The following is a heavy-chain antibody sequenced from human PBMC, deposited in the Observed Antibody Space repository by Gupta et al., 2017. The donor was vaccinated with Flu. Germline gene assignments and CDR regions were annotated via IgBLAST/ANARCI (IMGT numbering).Heavy chain of an antibody. J-gene: IGHJ4*02. CDR2: ISSSGTNI. Sequence: SAYEMNWVRQAPGKGLEWVSYISSSGTNIYSADFVKGRFSISRDNAQNSLYLQMNSLRVEDTAVYYCARERWFGAKEGIDYWGQGTLVTVSS. CDR3: ARERWFGAKEGIDY. D-gene: IGHD3-16*01. CDR1: SAYE. V-gene: IGHV3-48*03.